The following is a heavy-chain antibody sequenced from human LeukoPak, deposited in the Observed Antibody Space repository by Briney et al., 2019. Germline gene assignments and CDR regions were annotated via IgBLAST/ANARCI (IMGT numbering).Heavy chain of an antibody. J-gene: IGHJ4*02. V-gene: IGHV4-38-2*02. CDR2: IYHSRST. Sequence: LETLSLTCTVSGYSISSDYYWGWIRQPPGKGLEWIGSIYHSRSTYYNPSLKSRVTISVDTSKNQFSLKLSSVTAADTAVYYCARVPAATSYYFDYWGQGTLVTVSS. CDR3: ARVPAATSYYFDY. D-gene: IGHD2-2*01. CDR1: GYSISSDYY.